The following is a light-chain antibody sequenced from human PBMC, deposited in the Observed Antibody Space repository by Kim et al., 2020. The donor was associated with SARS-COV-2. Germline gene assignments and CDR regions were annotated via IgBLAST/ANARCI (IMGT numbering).Light chain of an antibody. V-gene: IGKV4-1*01. CDR3: QQYYSTLWT. CDR1: QSVLYSSNNKNY. CDR2: WAS. J-gene: IGKJ1*01. Sequence: DIVMTQSPDSLAVSLGERATVNCKSSQSVLYSSNNKNYLAWFQQKPGQPPKLLIYWASTRESGVPDRFIGSGSGTDFTLTISSLQAEDVAVYYCQQYYSTLWTFGQGTKLEI.